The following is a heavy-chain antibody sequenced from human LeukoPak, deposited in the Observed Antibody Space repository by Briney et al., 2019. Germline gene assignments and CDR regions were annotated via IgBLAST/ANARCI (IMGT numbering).Heavy chain of an antibody. CDR3: ARASQGALSPYVHIPGGY. Sequence: ASVKVCCKASGYTFTSYGTSWVRQAPGQGVEWMGWISAYNGNTNYAQKLQGRVTMTTDTSTSTAYMELRSLRSDDTAVYYCARASQGALSPYVHIPGGYWGQGTLVTVSS. CDR1: GYTFTSYG. V-gene: IGHV1-18*01. J-gene: IGHJ4*02. D-gene: IGHD2-2*02. CDR2: ISAYNGNT.